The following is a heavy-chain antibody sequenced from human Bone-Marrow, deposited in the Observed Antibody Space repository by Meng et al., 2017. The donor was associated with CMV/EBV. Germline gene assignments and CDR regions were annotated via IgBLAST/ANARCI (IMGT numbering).Heavy chain of an antibody. CDR3: ARELPATWDPFDY. J-gene: IGHJ4*02. V-gene: IGHV3-48*03. Sequence: GGSLRLSCDASGFTFKNYEMNWVRQAPGKGLEWVSYISKSGVTVFYADSVKGRFTISRDDAKNSLYLDMTSLRVDDTALYYCARELPATWDPFDYWGRGTLVTVSS. CDR1: GFTFKNYE. CDR2: ISKSGVTV. D-gene: IGHD6-25*01.